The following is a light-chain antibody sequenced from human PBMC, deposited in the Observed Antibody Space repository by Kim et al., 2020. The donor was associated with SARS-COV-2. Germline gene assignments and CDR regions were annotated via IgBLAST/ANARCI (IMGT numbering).Light chain of an antibody. CDR2: DVS. J-gene: IGLJ2*01. CDR1: SSDVGVYNF. Sequence: GQSITISCTGTSSDVGVYNFVSWYQQHPGKAPTLMIYDVSNRPSGVSNRFSGSKSGNTASLTISGLQAEDEADYYCSSYTSSSTVIFGGGTKLTVL. V-gene: IGLV2-14*03. CDR3: SSYTSSSTVI.